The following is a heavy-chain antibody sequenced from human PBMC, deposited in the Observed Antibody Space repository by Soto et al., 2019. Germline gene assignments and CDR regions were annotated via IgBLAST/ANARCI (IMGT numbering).Heavy chain of an antibody. CDR3: ARRIGRGAFDI. CDR2: IYYSGST. V-gene: IGHV4-31*03. CDR1: GGSISSGGYY. Sequence: PSETLSLTCTVSGGSISSGGYYWSWIRQHPGKGLEWIGYIYYSGSTYYNPSLKSRVTISVDTSKNQFSLKLSSVTAAGTAVYYCARRIGRGAFDIWGQGTMVTVSS. J-gene: IGHJ3*02. D-gene: IGHD2-15*01.